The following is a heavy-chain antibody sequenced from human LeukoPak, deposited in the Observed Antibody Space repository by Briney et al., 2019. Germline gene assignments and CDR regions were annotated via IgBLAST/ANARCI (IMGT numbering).Heavy chain of an antibody. CDR2: IYYSGTT. D-gene: IGHD4-17*01. V-gene: IGHV4-61*03. Sequence: SETLSLTCTFSGGSVSSGDYYWSWIRQPPGKGLEWVGYIYYSGTTTYNPSLKSRVTISLDTSKNNFSLKLSSVTAADTAVYYCARVPTSTTARGYFDYWGQGTLVTVSS. J-gene: IGHJ4*02. CDR1: GGSVSSGDYY. CDR3: ARVPTSTTARGYFDY.